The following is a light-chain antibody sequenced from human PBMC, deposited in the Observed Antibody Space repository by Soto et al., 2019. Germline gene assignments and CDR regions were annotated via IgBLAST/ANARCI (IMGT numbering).Light chain of an antibody. CDR3: QQSYNTPS. Sequence: DIQMTQSPSSLSASVGDRFTITFRASQGISNYLAWYQQKPGKAPNLLIYAASSLRSGVPSKFSGSGSGTDFTLTISSLQPEDAATYYCQQSYNTPSFGQGTRLEIK. J-gene: IGKJ5*01. CDR2: AAS. CDR1: QGISNY. V-gene: IGKV1-39*01.